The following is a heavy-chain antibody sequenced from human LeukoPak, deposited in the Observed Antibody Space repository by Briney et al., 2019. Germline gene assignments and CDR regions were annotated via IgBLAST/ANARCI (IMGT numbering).Heavy chain of an antibody. CDR2: INAGNGNT. CDR1: GYTFTSYA. D-gene: IGHD3-9*01. Sequence: ASVKVSCKASGYTFTSYAMHWVRQAPGQRLEWMGWINAGNGNTKYSQKFQGRVTITRDTSASTAYMELSSLRSEDTAVYYCARDPRYFDWLTAQTYYFDYWAREPWSPSPQ. V-gene: IGHV1-3*01. CDR3: ARDPRYFDWLTAQTYYFDY. J-gene: IGHJ4*02.